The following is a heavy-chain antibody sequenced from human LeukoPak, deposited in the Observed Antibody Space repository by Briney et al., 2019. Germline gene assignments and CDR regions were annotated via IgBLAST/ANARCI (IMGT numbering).Heavy chain of an antibody. J-gene: IGHJ4*02. CDR3: ARAYGDYENRFDF. V-gene: IGHV1-2*02. D-gene: IGHD4-17*01. CDR1: GYIFTAYY. CDR2: INPNSGGT. Sequence: ASVKLPCKASGYIFTAYYIHWVRQAPGQGLEWMGWINPNSGGTNYAQKFQGRVTMTRDTSISTAYMELSSLRSDDTAVYYCARAYGDYENRFDFWGQGTLVTVSS.